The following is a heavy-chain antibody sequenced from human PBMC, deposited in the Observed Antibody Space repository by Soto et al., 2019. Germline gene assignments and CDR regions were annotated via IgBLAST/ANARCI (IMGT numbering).Heavy chain of an antibody. CDR3: HARGPPPTAGNGGYYYYGLDV. Sequence: SETLSLTCAVYGGSFSGYYYSWIRQPPGKGLEWIGEINDSGSTNYNPSLKSRVTISVDTSKNQFSLKLSTVTAADTAVYYCHARGPPPTAGNGGYYYYGLDVWCQGTTVTVSS. V-gene: IGHV4-34*03. CDR2: INDSGST. CDR1: GGSFSGYY. J-gene: IGHJ6*02.